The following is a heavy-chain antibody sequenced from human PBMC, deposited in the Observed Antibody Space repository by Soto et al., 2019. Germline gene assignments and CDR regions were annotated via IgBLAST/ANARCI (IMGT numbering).Heavy chain of an antibody. CDR2: ISYSGRT. D-gene: IGHD3-16*02. Sequence: SETLSLTCTVSGGSISSGDYYWSWIRHPPGKGLEWIGYISYSGRTYYNPSLQSRVTISVDTSKNQFSLKLSSATAADTAVYYCARDARNSFGGVIDDDYWGQGTLVTVSS. CDR3: ARDARNSFGGVIDDDY. CDR1: GGSISSGDYY. V-gene: IGHV4-30-4*01. J-gene: IGHJ4*02.